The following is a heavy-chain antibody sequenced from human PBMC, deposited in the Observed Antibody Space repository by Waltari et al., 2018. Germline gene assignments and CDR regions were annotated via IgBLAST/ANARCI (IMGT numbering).Heavy chain of an antibody. V-gene: IGHV3-7*01. CDR2: IKQDGSEK. Sequence: EVQLVESGGGLVQPGGSLRLSGAASGFTFSSYWMRWVRKAPGKGVEWVANIKQDGSEKYYVDSVKGRFTISRDNAKNSLYLQMNSLRAEDTAVYYCARGADIVATPFDYWGQGTLVTVSS. J-gene: IGHJ4*02. CDR3: ARGADIVATPFDY. CDR1: GFTFSSYW. D-gene: IGHD5-12*01.